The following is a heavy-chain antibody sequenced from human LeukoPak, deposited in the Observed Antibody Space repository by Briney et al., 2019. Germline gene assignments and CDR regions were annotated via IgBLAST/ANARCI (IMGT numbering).Heavy chain of an antibody. D-gene: IGHD7-27*01. Sequence: GGSLRLSCAASGFTFSSYSMTWVRQAPGMGLQWISYISSSSSTIYDVDSVKGRFTISRDNAKDSLYLQMNGLRDEDTAVYYCVRVDWGSFASDIWGQGTLVTVSS. V-gene: IGHV3-48*02. CDR1: GFTFSSYS. CDR3: VRVDWGSFASDI. J-gene: IGHJ4*02. CDR2: ISSSSSTI.